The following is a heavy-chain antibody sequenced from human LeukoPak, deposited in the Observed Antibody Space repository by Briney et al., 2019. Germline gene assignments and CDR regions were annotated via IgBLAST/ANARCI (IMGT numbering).Heavy chain of an antibody. CDR2: ISSSSSYI. CDR1: GFTFSSYS. Sequence: GGSLRLSRAASGFTFSSYSMNWVRQAPGKGLEWVSSISSSSSYIYYADSVKGRFTISRYNAKNSLYLQMNSLRAEDTAVYYCARYITVTTDAFDIWGQGTMVTVSS. CDR3: ARYITVTTDAFDI. V-gene: IGHV3-21*01. J-gene: IGHJ3*02. D-gene: IGHD4-17*01.